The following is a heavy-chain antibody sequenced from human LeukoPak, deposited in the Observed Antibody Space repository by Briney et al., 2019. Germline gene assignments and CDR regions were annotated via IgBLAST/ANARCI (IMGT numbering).Heavy chain of an antibody. Sequence: SETLSLTCTVSGGSITGYFWGWVRQPPRNGLEWIGFVHYSGGTGYNPSLKSRLTISVDTSKNQFSLELTSVTAADTAVYYCARYCSGGSCQSKAFDYWGQGTLVTVSS. CDR3: ARYCSGGSCQSKAFDY. CDR1: GGSITGYF. D-gene: IGHD2-15*01. V-gene: IGHV4-59*01. CDR2: VHYSGGT. J-gene: IGHJ4*02.